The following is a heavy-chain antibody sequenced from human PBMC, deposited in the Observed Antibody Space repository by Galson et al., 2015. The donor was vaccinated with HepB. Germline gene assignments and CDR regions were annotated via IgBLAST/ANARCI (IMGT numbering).Heavy chain of an antibody. CDR1: GDSVSSNSAA. CDR3: AREGRKSGHDFTYAGIGEYSSSSETNYYYYMDV. Sequence: CAISGDSVSSNSAAWNWIRQSPSRGLEWLGRTYYRSKWYNDYAVSVKSRITINPDTSKNQFSLQLNSVTPEDTAVYYCAREGRKSGHDFTYAGIGEYSSSSETNYYYYMDVWGNGTTVTVSS. J-gene: IGHJ6*03. D-gene: IGHD6-6*01. CDR2: TYYRSKWYN. V-gene: IGHV6-1*01.